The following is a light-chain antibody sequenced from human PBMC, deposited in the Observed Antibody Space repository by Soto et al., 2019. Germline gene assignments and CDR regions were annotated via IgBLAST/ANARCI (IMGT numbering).Light chain of an antibody. CDR3: AAWDDSLNGVV. CDR1: ISNIGSNT. V-gene: IGLV1-44*01. CDR2: SNN. Sequence: QSVLTQPPSASGTPGQRVTISCSGSISNIGSNTVNWYQQLPGTAPNLLIYSNNQRPSGVPDRFSGAKSGTSASLAISGLQSEDEADYYCAAWDDSLNGVVFGGGTKLTVL. J-gene: IGLJ2*01.